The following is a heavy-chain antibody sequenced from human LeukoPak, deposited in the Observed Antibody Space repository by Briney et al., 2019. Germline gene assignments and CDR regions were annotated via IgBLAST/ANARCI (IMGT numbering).Heavy chain of an antibody. V-gene: IGHV3-23*01. J-gene: IGHJ4*02. CDR3: AKDIAQGYTFGSIEQDY. D-gene: IGHD5-18*01. Sequence: PGGSLRLSCAVSGLTFSRYAMSWVRQAPGKGLEWVSAISESGSGTYYADSVKGRFNISRDNSKDTLSLQMNSLRAEDTAVYYCAKDIAQGYTFGSIEQDYWGQGTLVTVSS. CDR2: ISESGSGT. CDR1: GLTFSRYA.